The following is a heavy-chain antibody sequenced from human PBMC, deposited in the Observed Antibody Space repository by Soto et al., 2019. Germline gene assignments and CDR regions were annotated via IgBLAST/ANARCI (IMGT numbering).Heavy chain of an antibody. Sequence: GASVKVSCKASGYTFTSYAMHWVRQAPGQRLEWMGWINAGNGNTKYSQKFQGRVTITRDTSASTAYMELSSLRSEDTAVYYCAGEIAVAGTGAFDIWGQGTMVTVSS. CDR3: AGEIAVAGTGAFDI. CDR1: GYTFTSYA. J-gene: IGHJ3*02. D-gene: IGHD6-19*01. CDR2: INAGNGNT. V-gene: IGHV1-3*01.